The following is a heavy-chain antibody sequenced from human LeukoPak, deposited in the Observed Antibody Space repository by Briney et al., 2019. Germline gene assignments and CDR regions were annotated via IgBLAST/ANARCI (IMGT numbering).Heavy chain of an antibody. CDR1: GFTFSSYA. CDR2: ISGSGGST. Sequence: PGTSLRLSCAASGFTFSSYAMSWVRQAPGKGLEWVSAISGSGGSTYYADSVKGRFTISRDNSKNTLYLQMNSLRAEDTAVYYCAKVPDLGGYYFFDYWGQGTLVTVSS. D-gene: IGHD3-22*01. V-gene: IGHV3-23*01. J-gene: IGHJ4*02. CDR3: AKVPDLGGYYFFDY.